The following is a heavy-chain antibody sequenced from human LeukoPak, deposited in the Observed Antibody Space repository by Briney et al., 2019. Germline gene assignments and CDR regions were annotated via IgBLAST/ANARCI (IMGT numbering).Heavy chain of an antibody. Sequence: GESLKISCKGTGYTFTSYGISWVRQAPGQGLEWMGWTSPYSGNTNYAQKLQGRVTMTTDTSTSTAYMELRSLRSDDTAMYYCARTLADYGGNSYYFDYWGQGTLVTVSS. CDR3: ARTLADYGGNSYYFDY. J-gene: IGHJ4*02. CDR1: GYTFTSYG. CDR2: TSPYSGNT. D-gene: IGHD4-23*01. V-gene: IGHV1-18*01.